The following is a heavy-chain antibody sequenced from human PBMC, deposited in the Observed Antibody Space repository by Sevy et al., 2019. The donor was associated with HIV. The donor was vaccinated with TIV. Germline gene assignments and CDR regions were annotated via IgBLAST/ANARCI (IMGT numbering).Heavy chain of an antibody. Sequence: ASVKVSCKASGYTFTGYYMHWVRQAPGQGLEWMGWINPNSGGTNYAQKFQGRVTMTRDTSISTAYMELSRLRSDDTAVYYCARGAVLAAPYYYGMDVWGQGTTVTVSS. V-gene: IGHV1-2*02. J-gene: IGHJ6*02. CDR2: INPNSGGT. CDR3: ARGAVLAAPYYYGMDV. D-gene: IGHD2-15*01. CDR1: GYTFTGYY.